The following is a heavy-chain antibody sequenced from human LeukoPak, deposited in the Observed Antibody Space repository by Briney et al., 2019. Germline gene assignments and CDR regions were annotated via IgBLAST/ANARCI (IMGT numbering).Heavy chain of an antibody. CDR1: GYTLTELS. D-gene: IGHD3-22*01. CDR2: FDPEDGET. CDR3: GTLPHDSSGYRTKPWGLFDY. Sequence: ASVKVSCKVSGYTLTELSMHWVRQAPGQGLEWMGGFDPEDGETIYAQKFQGRVTMTEDTSTDTAYMELSSLRSEDTAVYYCGTLPHDSSGYRTKPWGLFDYWGQGTLVTVSS. J-gene: IGHJ4*02. V-gene: IGHV1-24*01.